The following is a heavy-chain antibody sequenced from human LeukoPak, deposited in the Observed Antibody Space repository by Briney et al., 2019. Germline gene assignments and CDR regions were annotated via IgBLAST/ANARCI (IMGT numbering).Heavy chain of an antibody. CDR1: GGSISSYY. J-gene: IGHJ4*02. CDR3: ARLDDYGDYRFDY. CDR2: TYYSGST. D-gene: IGHD4-17*01. V-gene: IGHV4-59*08. Sequence: SETLSLTCTVSGGSISSYYWSWIRQPPGKGLEWIGYTYYSGSTNYNPSLKSRVTISVDTSKNQFSLKLSSVTAADTAVYYCARLDDYGDYRFDYWGQGTLVTVSS.